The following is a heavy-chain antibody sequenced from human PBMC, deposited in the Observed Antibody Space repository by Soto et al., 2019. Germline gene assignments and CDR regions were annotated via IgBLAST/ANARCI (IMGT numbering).Heavy chain of an antibody. CDR3: ARVRYSSSSDAFYI. Sequence: QVQLVQSGAEVKQPGSSVKVSCKASGGTFSSYTISWVRQDPGQRLEWMGRIITILGIANSAQKFQGRVTMTADKTTSTAYMELSSCRSEDTAVYDCARVRYSSSSDAFYIWGRGTMVTVSS. D-gene: IGHD6-6*01. CDR1: GGTFSSYT. CDR2: IITILGIA. V-gene: IGHV1-69*02. J-gene: IGHJ3*02.